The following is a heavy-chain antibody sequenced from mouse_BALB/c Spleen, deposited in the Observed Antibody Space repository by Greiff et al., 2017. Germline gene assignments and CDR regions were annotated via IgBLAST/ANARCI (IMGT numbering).Heavy chain of an antibody. Sequence: VHLVESGPGLVQPSQSLSITCTVSGFSLTSYGVHWVRQSPGKGLEWLGVIWSGGSTDYNAAFISRLSISKDNSKSQVFFKMNSLQANDTAIYYCARKSISSDYDAGFAYWGQGTLVTVSA. J-gene: IGHJ3*01. CDR2: IWSGGST. CDR1: GFSLTSYG. V-gene: IGHV2-2*02. CDR3: ARKSISSDYDAGFAY. D-gene: IGHD2-4*01.